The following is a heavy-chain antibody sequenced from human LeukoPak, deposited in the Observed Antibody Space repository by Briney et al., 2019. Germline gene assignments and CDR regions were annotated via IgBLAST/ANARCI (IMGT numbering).Heavy chain of an antibody. V-gene: IGHV3-23*01. D-gene: IGHD6-19*01. Sequence: GGSLRLSCAASGLTFSSFAMSWVRQAPGKGLEWVSSMSGSGGSTYYADSVKGRFTISRDNSRNTLYLQMNSLRADDTAVYYCAKDHGVAVAGMYYWGQGTLVTVSS. J-gene: IGHJ4*02. CDR1: GLTFSSFA. CDR2: MSGSGGST. CDR3: AKDHGVAVAGMYY.